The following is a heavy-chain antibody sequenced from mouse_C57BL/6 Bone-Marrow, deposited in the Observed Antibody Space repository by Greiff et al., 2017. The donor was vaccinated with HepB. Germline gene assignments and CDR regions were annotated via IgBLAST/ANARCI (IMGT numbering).Heavy chain of an antibody. V-gene: IGHV14-3*01. D-gene: IGHD1-1*01. CDR1: GFNIKNTY. J-gene: IGHJ2*01. Sequence: VQLKQSVAELVRPGASVKLSCTASGFNIKNTYMHWVKQRPEQGLEWIGRIDPANGNTKYAPKFQGKATITADTSSNTAYLQLSSLTSEDTAIYHCARLIYYYGSSSSYWGQGTTLTVSS. CDR2: IDPANGNT. CDR3: ARLIYYYGSSSSY.